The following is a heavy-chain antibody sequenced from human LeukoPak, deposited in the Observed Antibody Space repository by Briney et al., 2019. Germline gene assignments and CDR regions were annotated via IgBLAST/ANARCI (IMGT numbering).Heavy chain of an antibody. D-gene: IGHD2-2*01. J-gene: IGHJ5*02. V-gene: IGHV4-30-2*01. CDR3: ARDRGSSSWFDP. Sequence: PSETLSLTCAVSGGSISSGGYSWSWIRQPPGKGLEWIGYIYHSGSTYYNPSLKSRVTTSVDRSKNQFSLKLSSVTAADTAVYYCARDRGSSSWFDPWGQGTLVTVSS. CDR1: GGSISSGGYS. CDR2: IYHSGST.